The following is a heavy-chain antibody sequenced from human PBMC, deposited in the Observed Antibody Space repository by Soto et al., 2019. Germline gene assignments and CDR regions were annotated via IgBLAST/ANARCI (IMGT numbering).Heavy chain of an antibody. CDR3: ARDAAVGLFDY. D-gene: IGHD1-26*01. V-gene: IGHV1-3*01. J-gene: IGHJ4*02. Sequence: ASVKVSCKASGYTFTRYNIHWVRQAPGQRLEWMGWINAGNGNTKYSQKFQGRVTITRDTSANTAYMDLSSLISEDTAVYYCARDAAVGLFDYWGQGTLVTVSS. CDR2: INAGNGNT. CDR1: GYTFTRYN.